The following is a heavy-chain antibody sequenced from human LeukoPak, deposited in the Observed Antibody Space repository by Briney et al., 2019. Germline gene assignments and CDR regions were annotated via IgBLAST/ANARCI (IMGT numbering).Heavy chain of an antibody. CDR3: AKSWAGTTYYYYYMNV. CDR2: INPNSGGT. D-gene: IGHD1/OR15-1a*01. Sequence: ASVKVSCKASGYTFIDYYMHWVRKAPGQGLEWMGWINPNSGGTNYAQKFQGRVTMTRDTSISTAYMELSRLRSDDTAVYYCAKSWAGTTYYYYYMNVWGKGTTVTISS. J-gene: IGHJ6*03. V-gene: IGHV1-2*02. CDR1: GYTFIDYY.